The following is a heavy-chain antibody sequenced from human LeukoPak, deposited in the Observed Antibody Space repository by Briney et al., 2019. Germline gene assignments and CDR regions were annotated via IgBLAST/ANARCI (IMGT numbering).Heavy chain of an antibody. Sequence: SETLSLTCAVYGGSFSGYYWSWIRQPPGKGLEWIGEINHSGGTNYNPSLKSRVTISVDMSKNQFSLKLSSVTAADTAVYYCARPGGGYSYGFFDYWGQGTLVTVSS. CDR3: ARPGGGYSYGFFDY. V-gene: IGHV4-34*01. J-gene: IGHJ4*02. CDR1: GGSFSGYY. D-gene: IGHD5-18*01. CDR2: INHSGGT.